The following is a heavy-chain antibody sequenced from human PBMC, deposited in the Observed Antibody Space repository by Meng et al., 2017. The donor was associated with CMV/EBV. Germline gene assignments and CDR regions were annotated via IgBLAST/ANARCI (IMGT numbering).Heavy chain of an antibody. CDR1: GFTFSSYD. D-gene: IGHD6-13*01. CDR2: IGTAGDT. Sequence: ESLKISCAACGFTFSSYDMHWVRQATGKGLEWVSAIGTAGDTYYPGSVKGQFTISRENAKNSLYLQMNSLRAGDTAVYYCARRPGYSSSWSGDAFDIWGQGTMVTVSS. J-gene: IGHJ3*02. V-gene: IGHV3-13*03. CDR3: ARRPGYSSSWSGDAFDI.